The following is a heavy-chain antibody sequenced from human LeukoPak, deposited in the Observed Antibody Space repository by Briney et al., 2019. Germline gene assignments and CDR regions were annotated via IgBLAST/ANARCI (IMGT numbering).Heavy chain of an antibody. CDR2: INTNTGNP. J-gene: IGHJ4*02. Sequence: ASVKVSCKASGYTFTSYAMNWVRQAPGQRLEWMGWINTNTGNPTYAQGFTGRFVISLDTSVSTAYLQISSLKAEDTAVYYCARAYCSGGSCYSDYWGQGTLVTVSS. CDR1: GYTFTSYA. D-gene: IGHD2-15*01. V-gene: IGHV7-4-1*02. CDR3: ARAYCSGGSCYSDY.